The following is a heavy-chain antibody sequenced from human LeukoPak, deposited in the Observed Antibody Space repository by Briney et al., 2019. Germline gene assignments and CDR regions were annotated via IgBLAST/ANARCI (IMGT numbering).Heavy chain of an antibody. J-gene: IGHJ3*02. CDR2: ISYDGSNK. Sequence: GGSLRLSCAASGFTFSSYGMHWVRQAPGKGLEWVAVISYDGSNKYYADSVKGRFTISRDNSKNTLYLQMNSLRAEDTAVYYCAKEGMQIAVAGRNAFDIWGQGTMVTVSS. CDR1: GFTFSSYG. CDR3: AKEGMQIAVAGRNAFDI. D-gene: IGHD6-19*01. V-gene: IGHV3-30*18.